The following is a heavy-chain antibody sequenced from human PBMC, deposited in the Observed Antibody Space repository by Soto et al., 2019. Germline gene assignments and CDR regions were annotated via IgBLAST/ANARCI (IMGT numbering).Heavy chain of an antibody. CDR2: IYHSGST. D-gene: IGHD4-17*01. J-gene: IGHJ6*02. V-gene: IGHV4-4*02. CDR3: ARDLFDYGDYYYYGMDV. CDR1: GGSISSSNW. Sequence: SETLSLTCAVSGGSISSSNWWSWVRQPPGKGLEWIGEIYHSGSTNYNPSLKSRVTISVDKSKNQFSLKLSSVTAADTAVYYCARDLFDYGDYYYYGMDVWGQGTTVTVSS.